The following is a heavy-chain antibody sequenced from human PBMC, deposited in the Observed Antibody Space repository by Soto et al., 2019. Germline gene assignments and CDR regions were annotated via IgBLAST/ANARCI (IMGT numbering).Heavy chain of an antibody. D-gene: IGHD6-19*01. Sequence: SVKVSCKASGGTFSSYAISWVRQAPGQGLEWMGGIIPIFGTANYAQKFQGRVTITADESTSTAYMELSSLRSEDTAVYYCARDPASVADDNWFDPWGQGTLVTVSS. J-gene: IGHJ5*02. CDR2: IIPIFGTA. CDR1: GGTFSSYA. V-gene: IGHV1-69*13. CDR3: ARDPASVADDNWFDP.